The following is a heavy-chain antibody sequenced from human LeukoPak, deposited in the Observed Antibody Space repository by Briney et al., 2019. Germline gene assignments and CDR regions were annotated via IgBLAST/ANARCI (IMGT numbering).Heavy chain of an antibody. J-gene: IGHJ3*01. Sequence: GGSLRLSCAASGFTFSSYSMNWVRQAPGKGLEWVSYISSSSSTIYYADSVKGRFTISRDNAKNSLYLQMNSLRADDTALYYCVRHGYASGWYNGFDLWGQGTMVTVSS. CDR1: GFTFSSYS. CDR3: VRHGYASGWYNGFDL. CDR2: ISSSSSTI. V-gene: IGHV3-48*01. D-gene: IGHD6-19*01.